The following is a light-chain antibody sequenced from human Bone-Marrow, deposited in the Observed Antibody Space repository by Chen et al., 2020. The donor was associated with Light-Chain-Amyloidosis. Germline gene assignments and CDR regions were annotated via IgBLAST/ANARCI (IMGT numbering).Light chain of an antibody. J-gene: IGLJ2*01. Sequence: SYELTQPPSVSVSPGQTARITCSGDDLPTNNAYWYQQKPGQAPVLVIHRDTERPSGISERFSGSSSGTTATWTISGVQAEDEADYHCQSADSSGTYEVIFGGGTKLTVL. CDR1: DLPTNN. CDR2: RDT. V-gene: IGLV3-25*03. CDR3: QSADSSGTYEVI.